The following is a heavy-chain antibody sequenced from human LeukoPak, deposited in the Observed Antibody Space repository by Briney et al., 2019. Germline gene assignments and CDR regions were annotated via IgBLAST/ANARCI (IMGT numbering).Heavy chain of an antibody. D-gene: IGHD6-19*01. CDR2: ILYSGST. CDR3: ARGRGRGWSSEVGAFDI. CDR1: GGSISSYY. J-gene: IGHJ3*02. Sequence: PPETLSLTCTVSGGSISSYYWTWIRQSPGKGLEWIGCILYSGSTNYNPSLKTQVTISIDTSKKRFSLNLSSVTAADTAVYYCARGRGRGWSSEVGAFDIWGQGRMVTVSS. V-gene: IGHV4-59*01.